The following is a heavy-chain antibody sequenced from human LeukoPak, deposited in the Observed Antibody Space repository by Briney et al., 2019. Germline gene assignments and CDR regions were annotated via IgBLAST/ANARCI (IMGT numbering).Heavy chain of an antibody. J-gene: IGHJ4*02. CDR2: IYSVGST. CDR3: AMRYYYGSGSYLDY. V-gene: IGHV3-66*02. CDR1: GFTHSINY. D-gene: IGHD3-10*01. Sequence: GGSLRLSCAASGFTHSINYVSCVRQAPGKGLECVSVIYSVGSTYYADSVKGRFAIPRDNSKNPLYLQMSSLRAEDTAVYYCAMRYYYGSGSYLDYWGQGTLVTVSS.